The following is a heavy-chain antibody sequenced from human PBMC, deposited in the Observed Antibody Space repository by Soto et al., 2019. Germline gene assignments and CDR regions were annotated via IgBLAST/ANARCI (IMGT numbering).Heavy chain of an antibody. CDR3: VRPNLAAAVSTTPRNY. Sequence: XDSLKVSGESSVNTFTTFWGGWVRQMPGKGLEWVGVIFPGDSDTRYNPSFQGQVTISADTSLNTAYLQWSSLKASDTAIYFRVRPNLAAAVSTTPRNYCGRRTLVTVSS. V-gene: IGHV5-51*01. CDR2: IFPGDSDT. CDR1: VNTFTTFW. J-gene: IGHJ4*01. D-gene: IGHD1-26*01.